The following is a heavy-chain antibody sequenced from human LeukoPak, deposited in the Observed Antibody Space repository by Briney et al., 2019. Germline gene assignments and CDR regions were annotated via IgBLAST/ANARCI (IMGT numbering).Heavy chain of an antibody. V-gene: IGHV3-23*01. Sequence: GGSLRLSCAASGFAFSSYGMSWVRQAPGKGLEWVATICESGGSTYYADSVKGRFTISRDNSKNTLYLQINNVSAEDTALYYCAKSSDGSTSFAYWGQGALVTVSS. CDR2: ICESGGST. D-gene: IGHD2-2*01. CDR3: AKSSDGSTSFAY. J-gene: IGHJ4*02. CDR1: GFAFSSYG.